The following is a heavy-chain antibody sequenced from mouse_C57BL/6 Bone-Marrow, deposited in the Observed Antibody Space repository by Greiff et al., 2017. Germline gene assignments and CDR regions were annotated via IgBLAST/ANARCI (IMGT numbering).Heavy chain of an antibody. CDR1: GFTFTDYY. J-gene: IGHJ4*01. V-gene: IGHV7-3*01. Sequence: EVQVVESGGGLVQPGGSLSLSCAASGFTFTDYYMSWVRQPPGQALEWLGFIRNKANGYTTEYSASVKGRFTISRDNSQSILYLQMNALRAEDSATYYCARYYYAMDYWGQGTSVTVSS. CDR2: IRNKANGYTT. CDR3: ARYYYAMDY.